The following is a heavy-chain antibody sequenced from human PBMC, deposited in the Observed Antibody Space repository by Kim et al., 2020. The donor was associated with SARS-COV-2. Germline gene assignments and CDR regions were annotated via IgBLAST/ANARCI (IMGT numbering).Heavy chain of an antibody. V-gene: IGHV1-69*13. Sequence: SVKVSCKASGGTFSSYAISWVRQAPGQGLEWMGGIIPIFGTANYAQKFQGRVTITADESTSTAYMELSSLRSEDTAVYYCARGTGRYGSDPYYYYYGMDVWGQGTTVTVSS. CDR1: GGTFSSYA. CDR2: IIPIFGTA. CDR3: ARGTGRYGSDPYYYYYGMDV. D-gene: IGHD3-10*01. J-gene: IGHJ6*02.